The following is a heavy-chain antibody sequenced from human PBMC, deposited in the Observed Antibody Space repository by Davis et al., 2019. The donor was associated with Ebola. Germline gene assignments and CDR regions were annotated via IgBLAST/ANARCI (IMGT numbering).Heavy chain of an antibody. J-gene: IGHJ6*02. CDR3: ARHQGSLAARLYYYGMDV. V-gene: IGHV1-18*01. CDR1: GYTFSSYG. Sequence: ASVKVSCKASGYTFSSYGISWVRQAPGQGLEWMGWISIHNGHTNYAQTLQGRVTMTTDTSTGTAYMDLRSLRSGDTAVYYCARHQGSLAARLYYYGMDVWGQGTTVTVSS. D-gene: IGHD6-6*01. CDR2: ISIHNGHT.